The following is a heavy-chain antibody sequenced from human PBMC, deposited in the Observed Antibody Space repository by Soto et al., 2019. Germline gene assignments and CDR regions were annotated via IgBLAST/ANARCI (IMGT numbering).Heavy chain of an antibody. V-gene: IGHV5-51*01. CDR3: AKAFGGFGPYPYFDS. J-gene: IGHJ4*02. Sequence: GESLKISCKGSGYSFTSYWIGWVRQMPGKGLEWMGIIYPGDSDTRYSPSFQGQVTISADKSISTAYLQWSSLKASDTAVYYCAKAFGGFGPYPYFDSWGQGPLVTVSS. D-gene: IGHD3-16*01. CDR1: GYSFTSYW. CDR2: IYPGDSDT.